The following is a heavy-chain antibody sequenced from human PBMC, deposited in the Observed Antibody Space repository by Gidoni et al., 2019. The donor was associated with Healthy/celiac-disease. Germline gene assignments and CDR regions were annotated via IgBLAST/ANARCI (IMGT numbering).Heavy chain of an antibody. D-gene: IGHD3-10*01. Sequence: QVQLQESGPGLVKPSQTLSLTCTVSGGSISSGSYYWSWVRLPAGKGLEWIGRIYTSGSTNYNPSLKSRVTISVDTSKNQFSLKLSSVTAADTAVYYCASGRGDYWGQGTLVTVSS. CDR1: GGSISSGSYY. V-gene: IGHV4-61*02. J-gene: IGHJ4*02. CDR3: ASGRGDY. CDR2: IYTSGST.